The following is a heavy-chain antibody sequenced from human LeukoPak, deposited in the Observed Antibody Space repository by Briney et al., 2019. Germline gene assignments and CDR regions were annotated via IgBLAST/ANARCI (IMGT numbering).Heavy chain of an antibody. CDR3: ARDLGGYPFFMDV. CDR2: LDESGRP. D-gene: IGHD2-15*01. CDR1: GGSTRSGRHH. Sequence: SETLSLTCSVSGGSTRSGRHHWAWVRQPPGKGLEFIGSLDESGRPYYNAPLKSRVTISEDSSGKQFSLNLSSVTAADTAVYYCARDLGGYPFFMDVWGRGTTVIVSS. V-gene: IGHV4-39*07. J-gene: IGHJ6*03.